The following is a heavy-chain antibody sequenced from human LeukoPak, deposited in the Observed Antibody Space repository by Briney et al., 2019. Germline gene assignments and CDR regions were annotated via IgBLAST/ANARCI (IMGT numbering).Heavy chain of an antibody. J-gene: IGHJ4*02. CDR2: INHGGST. Sequence: SETLSLTCAVYGESFSGYYWSWIRQPPGKGLEWIGEINHGGSTNYNPSLKSRVTISVDTSKNQFSLKLNSVTAADTAVDDCARVVRLPGVVPAATTDFDYWGQGTLVTVSS. D-gene: IGHD2-2*01. CDR3: ARVVRLPGVVPAATTDFDY. V-gene: IGHV4-34*01. CDR1: GESFSGYY.